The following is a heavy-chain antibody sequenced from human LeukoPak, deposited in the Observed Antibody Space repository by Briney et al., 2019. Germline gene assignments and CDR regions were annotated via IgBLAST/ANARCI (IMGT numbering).Heavy chain of an antibody. V-gene: IGHV1-69*06. CDR2: IIPIFGTA. Sequence: ASVKVSCKASGYTFTSYYMHWVRQAPGQGLEWMGGIIPIFGTANYAQKLQGRVTITADKSTSTAYMELSSLRSEDTAVYYCAISIAVAGYYFDYWGQGTLVTVSS. CDR3: AISIAVAGYYFDY. J-gene: IGHJ4*02. D-gene: IGHD6-19*01. CDR1: GYTFTSYY.